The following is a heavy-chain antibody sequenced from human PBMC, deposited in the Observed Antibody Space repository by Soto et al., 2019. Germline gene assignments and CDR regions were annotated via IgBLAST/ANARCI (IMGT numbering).Heavy chain of an antibody. V-gene: IGHV1-69*13. CDR3: ARSIQLWFYFDY. J-gene: IGHJ4*02. D-gene: IGHD5-18*01. Sequence: ASVKVSCKASGGTFSSYAISWVRQAPGQGLEWMGGIIPIFGTANYAQKFQGRVTITADESTSTAYMELSSLRSEDTAAYYCARSIQLWFYFDYWGQGTLVTVSS. CDR1: GGTFSSYA. CDR2: IIPIFGTA.